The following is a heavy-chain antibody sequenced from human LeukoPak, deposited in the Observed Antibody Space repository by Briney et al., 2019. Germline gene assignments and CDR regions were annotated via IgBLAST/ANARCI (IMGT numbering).Heavy chain of an antibody. CDR1: GGSISSGSYY. CDR2: IYTSGST. V-gene: IGHV4-61*02. CDR3: ARAHNDPPSDAFDI. Sequence: SETLSLTCTVSGGSISSGSYYWSWIRQPAGKGLEWIGRIYTSGSTNYNPSLKSRVTISVDTSKNQFSLKLSSVTAADTAVYYCARAHNDPPSDAFDIWGQGTMVTVSS. D-gene: IGHD1-1*01. J-gene: IGHJ3*02.